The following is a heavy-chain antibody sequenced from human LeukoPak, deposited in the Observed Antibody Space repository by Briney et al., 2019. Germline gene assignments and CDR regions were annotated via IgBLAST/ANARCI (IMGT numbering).Heavy chain of an antibody. J-gene: IGHJ4*02. V-gene: IGHV3-64*01. CDR3: ARDPLLELVVAFFDY. CDR2: ISSNGGST. D-gene: IGHD2-15*01. Sequence: GGSLRLSCAASGFTFSSYAMHWVRQAPGKGLEYVSAISSNGGSTYYANSVKGRFTISRDNSKNTLYLQMGSLRAEDMAVYYCARDPLLELVVAFFDYWGQGTLVTVSS. CDR1: GFTFSSYA.